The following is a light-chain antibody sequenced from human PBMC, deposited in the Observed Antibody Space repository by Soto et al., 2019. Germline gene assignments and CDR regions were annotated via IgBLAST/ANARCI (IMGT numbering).Light chain of an antibody. Sequence: DIFMTQSPDSLAVSLGERATINCKCSQSVLYSSNNKNYLAWYQQKPGQPPKLLIYWASTRESGVPDRFSGSGSGTDFTLTISSLQAEDVAVYYCQQYYGTPWTFGQGTKVDIK. V-gene: IGKV4-1*01. CDR2: WAS. CDR3: QQYYGTPWT. CDR1: QSVLYSSNNKNY. J-gene: IGKJ1*01.